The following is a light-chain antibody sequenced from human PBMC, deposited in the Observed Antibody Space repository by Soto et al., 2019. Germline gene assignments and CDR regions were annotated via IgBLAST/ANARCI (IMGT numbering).Light chain of an antibody. CDR2: GAS. Sequence: EIVMTQSPATLSVSPGERATLSCRASQSVSSNLAWYQQKHGQAPRLLIYGASTRATGIPARFSGSGSGTEFTLTISSLQAEDFAVYYCQQYNNWPYTFGQGTKLESK. CDR3: QQYNNWPYT. V-gene: IGKV3-15*01. J-gene: IGKJ2*01. CDR1: QSVSSN.